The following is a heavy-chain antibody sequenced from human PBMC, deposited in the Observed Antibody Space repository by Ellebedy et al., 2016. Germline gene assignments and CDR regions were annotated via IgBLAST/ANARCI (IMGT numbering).Heavy chain of an antibody. D-gene: IGHD3-10*01. CDR2: INPNSGGT. J-gene: IGHJ3*02. V-gene: IGHV1-2*04. CDR3: ARGVLLWFGELSGAFDI. CDR1: GYTFTGYY. Sequence: ASVKVSCKASGYTFTGYYMHWVRQAPGQGLEWMGWINPNSGGTNYAQKFQGWVTMTRDTSISTAYMELSRLRSDETAVYYCARGVLLWFGELSGAFDIWGQGTMVTVSS.